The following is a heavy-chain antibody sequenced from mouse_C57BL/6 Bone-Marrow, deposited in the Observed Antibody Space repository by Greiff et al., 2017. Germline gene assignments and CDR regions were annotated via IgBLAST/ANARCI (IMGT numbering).Heavy chain of an antibody. CDR2: ISSGGDYI. D-gene: IGHD4-1*01. Sequence: EVKLVESGEGLVKPGGSLKLSCAASGFTFSSYAMSWVRQTPEKRLEWVAYISSGGDYIYYADTVKGRFTISRDNARNTLYLQMSSLKSEDTAMYYCTRDQDGSNWDLYYYAMDYWGQGTSVTVSS. V-gene: IGHV5-9-1*02. CDR3: TRDQDGSNWDLYYYAMDY. J-gene: IGHJ4*01. CDR1: GFTFSSYA.